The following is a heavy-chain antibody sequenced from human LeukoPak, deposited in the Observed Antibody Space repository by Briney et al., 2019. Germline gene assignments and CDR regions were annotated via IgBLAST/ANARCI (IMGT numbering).Heavy chain of an antibody. CDR2: IYYSGST. V-gene: IGHV4-39*01. CDR3: ARLYDFWSGYYVDY. D-gene: IGHD3-3*01. CDR1: GGSISSSSYY. Sequence: SETLSLTCTVSGGSISSSSYYWGWIRQPPGKGLEWIGSIYYSGSTYYNPSLKGRVTISVDTSKNQFSLKLSSVTAADTAVYYCARLYDFWSGYYVDYWGQGTLVTVSS. J-gene: IGHJ4*02.